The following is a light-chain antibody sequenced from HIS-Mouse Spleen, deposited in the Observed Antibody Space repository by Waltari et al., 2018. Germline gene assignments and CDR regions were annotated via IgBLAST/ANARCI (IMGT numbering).Light chain of an antibody. V-gene: IGLV2-8*01. CDR1: SSDVGGYNY. J-gene: IGLJ2*01. CDR3: SSYAGSNNFNVV. Sequence: QSALTQPPSASGSPGQSVTISCTGTSSDVGGYNYVSWYQQHPGKAPKLMIYEVSQRPSGIPDRFSGSKSGNTASLTASGLQAEDEADYYCSSYAGSNNFNVVFGGGTKLTVL. CDR2: EVS.